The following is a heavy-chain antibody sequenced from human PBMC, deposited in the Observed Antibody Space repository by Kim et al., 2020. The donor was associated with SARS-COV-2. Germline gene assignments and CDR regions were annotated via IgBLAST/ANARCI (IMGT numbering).Heavy chain of an antibody. Sequence: EPGKDHYTISRETAKNTLYLQMNGLRAEDTAVYYCARGLITRPYYYYMDVWGKGTTVTVSS. D-gene: IGHD1-20*01. CDR3: ARGLITRPYYYYMDV. V-gene: IGHV3-74*01. J-gene: IGHJ6*03.